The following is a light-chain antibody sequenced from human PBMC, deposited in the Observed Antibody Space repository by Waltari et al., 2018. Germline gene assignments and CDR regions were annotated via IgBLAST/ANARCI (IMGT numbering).Light chain of an antibody. Sequence: EIVMTPSPATLSVSPGEGATLSCRASQGSNSDLAWYQNKPGQAPRVLIYGASTRAAGVPARFIGSGSGTEFTLTISSLQSEDFGVYYCQQSKIWPAFGQGTKVEIK. J-gene: IGKJ1*01. CDR2: GAS. CDR1: QGSNSD. V-gene: IGKV3-15*01. CDR3: QQSKIWPA.